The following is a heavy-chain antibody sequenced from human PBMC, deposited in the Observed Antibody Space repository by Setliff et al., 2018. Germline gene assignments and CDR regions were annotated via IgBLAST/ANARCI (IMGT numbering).Heavy chain of an antibody. Sequence: SETLSLTCAVSGGSIGSGNWWSWVRQTPGKGLEWIGEINHSGKTNHKPSLKSRVTMSVDKSKNQFSLKLNSVTAADTAVYYCARSYSNSLEYWGQGTLVTVSS. CDR3: ARSYSNSLEY. J-gene: IGHJ4*02. CDR2: INHSGKT. CDR1: GGSIGSGNW. V-gene: IGHV4-4*02. D-gene: IGHD4-4*01.